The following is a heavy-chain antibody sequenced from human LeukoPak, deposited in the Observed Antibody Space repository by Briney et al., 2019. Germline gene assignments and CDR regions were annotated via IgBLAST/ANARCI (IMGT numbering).Heavy chain of an antibody. CDR2: ISGDGGST. Sequence: GGSLRLSCAASGFAFDDYAMHWVRQAPGKGREWVSLISGDGGSTYYADSVKGRFTVSRDNSKNSLYVQMNSLRTEDTALYYCAKDSCSSTSCYVEYWGQGTLVTVSS. CDR1: GFAFDDYA. J-gene: IGHJ4*02. D-gene: IGHD2-2*01. V-gene: IGHV3-43*02. CDR3: AKDSCSSTSCYVEY.